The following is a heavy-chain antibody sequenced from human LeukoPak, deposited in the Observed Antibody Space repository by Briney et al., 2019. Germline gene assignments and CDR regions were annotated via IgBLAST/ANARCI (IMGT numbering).Heavy chain of an antibody. CDR2: ISGSGGST. Sequence: GGSLRLSCAASGFSFSTHGMHWVRQAPGKGLEWVSFISGSGGSTYYADSVKGRFTISRDNSKNTLYLQVNSLRAKDTAVYYCAKDARTSWYFDYWGQGTLVTVSS. D-gene: IGHD1/OR15-1a*01. CDR1: GFSFSTHG. J-gene: IGHJ4*02. V-gene: IGHV3-23*01. CDR3: AKDARTSWYFDY.